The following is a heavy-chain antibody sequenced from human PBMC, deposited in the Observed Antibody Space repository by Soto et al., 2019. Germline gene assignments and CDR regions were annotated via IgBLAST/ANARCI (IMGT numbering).Heavy chain of an antibody. J-gene: IGHJ4*02. CDR3: ARDLAKGGGSAGFDY. CDR2: INPKSGGT. CDR1: GYSFTVDY. D-gene: IGHD1-26*01. V-gene: IGHV1-2*02. Sequence: LVKVACKAAGYSFTVDYVHWLRQKTEQGLEWMGWINPKSGGTMYPQKFQGRVTMTWDTSISTAYMALTRLRSDDTAVYYCARDLAKGGGSAGFDYWGQGTLVTVSS.